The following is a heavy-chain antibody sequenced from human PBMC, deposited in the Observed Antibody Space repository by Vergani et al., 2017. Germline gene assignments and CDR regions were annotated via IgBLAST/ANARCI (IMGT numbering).Heavy chain of an antibody. J-gene: IGHJ5*02. D-gene: IGHD5-18*01. Sequence: QLQLQESGPGLVKPSETLSLTCTVSGGSISSSSYYWGWIRQPPGKGLEWIGSIYYSGSTYSNPSLKSRVTISVDTSKNQFSLKLSSVTAADTAVYYCARDGDTAMGPNWFDPWGQGTLVTVSS. CDR3: ARDGDTAMGPNWFDP. V-gene: IGHV4-39*07. CDR2: IYYSGST. CDR1: GGSISSSSYY.